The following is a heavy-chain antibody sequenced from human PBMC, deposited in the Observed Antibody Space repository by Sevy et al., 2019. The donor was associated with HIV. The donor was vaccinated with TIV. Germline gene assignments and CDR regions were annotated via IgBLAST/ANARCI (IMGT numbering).Heavy chain of an antibody. D-gene: IGHD1-26*01. CDR2: IRYDGNNK. Sequence: GGSLRLSCAASGFTFSSYGMHWVRQAPGKGLEWVAFIRYDGNNKYYTGSVKGRFTISRDNSKNTLYLQMNSLRAEDTAVYYCAKDREQGYYYGMYVWGQGTTVTVSS. V-gene: IGHV3-30*02. CDR1: GFTFSSYG. CDR3: AKDREQGYYYGMYV. J-gene: IGHJ6*02.